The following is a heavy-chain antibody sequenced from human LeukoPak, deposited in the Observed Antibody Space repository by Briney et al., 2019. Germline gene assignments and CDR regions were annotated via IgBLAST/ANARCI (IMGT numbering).Heavy chain of an antibody. D-gene: IGHD3-22*01. CDR2: IYYSGST. CDR3: AGVMDSYDSSGYLAGSAP. CDR1: GGSISSYY. V-gene: IGHV4-59*01. Sequence: PSETLSLTCTVSGGSISSYYWSWIRQPPGKGLEWIGYIYYSGSTNYNPSLKSRVTISVDTSKNQFSLKLSSVTAADTAVYYCAGVMDSYDSSGYLAGSAPWARETRVTASS. J-gene: IGHJ5*02.